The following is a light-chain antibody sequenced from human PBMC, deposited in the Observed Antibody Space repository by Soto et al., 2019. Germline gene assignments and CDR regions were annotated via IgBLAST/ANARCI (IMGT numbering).Light chain of an antibody. CDR2: GAR. CDR1: QSVTISY. Sequence: EVVLTQSPGTLSLSPGERAILSCRASQSVTISYLAWFQQKPGQAPRLLIYGARSRATGVPDRFSASGSGTDFSLTISSLQSEDFALYFCQHYTSWPLAFGGGTKVDIK. J-gene: IGKJ4*01. V-gene: IGKV3-20*01. CDR3: QHYTSWPLA.